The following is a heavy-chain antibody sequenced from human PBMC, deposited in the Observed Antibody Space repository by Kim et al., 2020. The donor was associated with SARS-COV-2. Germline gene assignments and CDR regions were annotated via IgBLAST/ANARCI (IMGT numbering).Heavy chain of an antibody. CDR3: ARAHGDYETFQYYYYGMDV. D-gene: IGHD4-17*01. CDR2: IKQDGSEK. Sequence: GGSLRLSCAASGFTFSSYWMSWVRQAPGKGLEWVANIKQDGSEKYYVDSVKGRFTISRDNAKNSLYLQMNSLRAEDTAVYYCARAHGDYETFQYYYYGMDVWGQGTTVTVSS. CDR1: GFTFSSYW. J-gene: IGHJ6*02. V-gene: IGHV3-7*01.